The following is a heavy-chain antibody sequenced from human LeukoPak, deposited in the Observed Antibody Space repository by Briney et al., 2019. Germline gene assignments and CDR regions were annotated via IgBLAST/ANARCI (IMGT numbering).Heavy chain of an antibody. Sequence: PSETLSLTCAVYGGSFSGYYWSWIRQPPGKGLEWIGEINHSGSTNYNPSLKSRVTISADTSKNQFSLKLSSVTAADTAVYYCAGLIAAAGTDAFDIWGQGTMVTVSS. CDR1: GGSFSGYY. CDR2: INHSGST. CDR3: AGLIAAAGTDAFDI. D-gene: IGHD6-13*01. V-gene: IGHV4-34*01. J-gene: IGHJ3*02.